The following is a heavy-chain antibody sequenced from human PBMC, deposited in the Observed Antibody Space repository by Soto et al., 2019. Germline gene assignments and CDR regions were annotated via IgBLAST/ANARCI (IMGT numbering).Heavy chain of an antibody. J-gene: IGHJ4*02. Sequence: QVQLVESGGGVVQPGRSLRLSCAASGFTFSSYGMHWVRQAPGKGLEWVAVIWYDGSNKYYADSVKGRFTISRDNSKNPLYLQMNGLRAEDTAVYYCARDTRRPGDYGDTELAYGGQGTLVTVSS. CDR3: ARDTRRPGDYGDTELAY. V-gene: IGHV3-33*01. CDR2: IWYDGSNK. D-gene: IGHD4-17*01. CDR1: GFTFSSYG.